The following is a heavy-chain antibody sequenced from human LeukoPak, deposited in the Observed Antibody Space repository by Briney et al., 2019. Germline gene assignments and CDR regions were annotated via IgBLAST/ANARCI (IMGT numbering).Heavy chain of an antibody. CDR1: VYTFTGYF. D-gene: IGHD6-19*01. Sequence: ASVKVSCKASVYTFTGYFMHWVRQAPGQGLEWMGWINPNSGGTNSAQKFQGRVTMTRDTSISTAYLELSRLTSDDTAVYYCTRDVPGYSSEFDFWGQGTLVTVSS. CDR2: INPNSGGT. J-gene: IGHJ4*02. CDR3: TRDVPGYSSEFDF. V-gene: IGHV1-2*02.